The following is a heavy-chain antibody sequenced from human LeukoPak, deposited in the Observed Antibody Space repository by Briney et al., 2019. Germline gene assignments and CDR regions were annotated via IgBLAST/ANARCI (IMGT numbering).Heavy chain of an antibody. CDR1: GGSITNYY. D-gene: IGHD6-13*01. Sequence: SETLSLTCTVSGGSITNYYWSWIRQPAGKGLEWIARVYYIGNPIYIFNPSLKGRVTLSVDTSKNQFSLKLTSVTAADTAVYYCARQAPGSPFDYWGQGTLVTVSS. CDR3: ARQAPGSPFDY. J-gene: IGHJ4*02. CDR2: VYYIGNP. V-gene: IGHV4-4*07.